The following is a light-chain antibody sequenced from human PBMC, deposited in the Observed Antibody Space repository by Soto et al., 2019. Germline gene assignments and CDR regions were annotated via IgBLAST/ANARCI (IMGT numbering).Light chain of an antibody. CDR3: LQYHNLWA. CDR1: QNIYSN. CDR2: RAS. J-gene: IGKJ1*01. Sequence: IRMKHSPATLSVTTGERATLSCRASQNIYSNVAWYQQRPGQAPRLLIYRASTRATGIPARFSGSGSGTEFTLTISSLQSEDFTVYSCLQYHNLWAFGQGTKVAIK. V-gene: IGKV3-15*01.